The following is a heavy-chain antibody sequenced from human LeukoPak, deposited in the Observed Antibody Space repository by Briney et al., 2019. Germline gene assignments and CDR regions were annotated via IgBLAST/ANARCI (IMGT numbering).Heavy chain of an antibody. Sequence: GGSLRLSCEASGFSLSGSWMHWVRHAPGKGLMWVSQSKYDGSTKSYAASVRGRFTISRDNAKNTLYLHMDSLRAEDTAVYYCARSDYFHNWGQGTMVVVSA. CDR2: SKYDGSTK. CDR1: GFSLSGSW. D-gene: IGHD2/OR15-2a*01. J-gene: IGHJ3*01. CDR3: ARSDYFHN. V-gene: IGHV3-74*01.